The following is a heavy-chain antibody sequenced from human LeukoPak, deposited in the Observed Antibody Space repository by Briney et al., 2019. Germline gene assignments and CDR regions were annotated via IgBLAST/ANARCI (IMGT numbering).Heavy chain of an antibody. CDR3: ARAFQYGSGSYPYSL. D-gene: IGHD3-10*01. Sequence: PGGSLRLSCAASGFTVSNNDMCWVRQAPGKGLEWVSVIYSGGNTNYADSVKGRFIISRDNLKNTLFFQVNSLRAEDTAVYYCARAFQYGSGSYPYSLWGQGTLVTVSS. V-gene: IGHV3-66*01. CDR1: GFTVSNND. CDR2: IYSGGNT. J-gene: IGHJ4*02.